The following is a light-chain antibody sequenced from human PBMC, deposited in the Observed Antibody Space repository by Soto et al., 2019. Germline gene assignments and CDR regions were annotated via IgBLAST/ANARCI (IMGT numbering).Light chain of an antibody. J-gene: IGKJ1*01. CDR1: QSVSSN. CDR3: QQYNNWPLT. V-gene: IGKV3-15*01. Sequence: EIVMTQSPATLSVSPGERATLSCRASQSVSSNLAWYQQKPGQAPRLLIYGASTRATGIPARFSGSGSGTEFKLTISSLQSEDFAVYYCQQYNNWPLTFGQGTKVEIK. CDR2: GAS.